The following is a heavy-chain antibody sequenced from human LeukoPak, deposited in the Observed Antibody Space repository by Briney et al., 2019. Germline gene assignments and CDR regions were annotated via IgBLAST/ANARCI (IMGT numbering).Heavy chain of an antibody. CDR1: GGSISSSSYY. CDR3: ARPLGPQSYYMDV. CDR2: IYYSGST. Sequence: SETLSLTCTVSGGSISSSSYYWGWIRQTPGKGLEWIGSIYYSGSTYYNPSLKSRVTISVDTSKNQFSLKLSSVTAADTAVYYCARPLGPQSYYMDVWGKGTTVTISS. J-gene: IGHJ6*03. V-gene: IGHV4-39*01. D-gene: IGHD7-27*01.